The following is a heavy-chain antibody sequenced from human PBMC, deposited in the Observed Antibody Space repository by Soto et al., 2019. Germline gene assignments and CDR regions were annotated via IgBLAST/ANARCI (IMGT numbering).Heavy chain of an antibody. Sequence: GGSLRLSCAASGFTFSSYGMHWVRQAQGKGLEWVAVIWYDGSNKYYADSVQGRFTISRDNSKNTLYLQMNSLRAEDTAVYYCARPYYDSPQDAFDIWGQGTMVTVS. CDR3: ARPYYDSPQDAFDI. V-gene: IGHV3-33*01. CDR2: IWYDGSNK. D-gene: IGHD3-22*01. J-gene: IGHJ3*02. CDR1: GFTFSSYG.